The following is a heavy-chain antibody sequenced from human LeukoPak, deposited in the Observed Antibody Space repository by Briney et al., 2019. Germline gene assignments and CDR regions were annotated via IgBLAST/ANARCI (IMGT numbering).Heavy chain of an antibody. CDR1: GFTFSSYS. CDR2: IRYDGSKK. V-gene: IGHV3-30*02. Sequence: GGSLRLSCAASGFTFSSYSMNWVRQAPGKGLEWVAFIRYDGSKKYYADSVKGRFTISRDNSKNTLYLQMNNLRAEDTAVYYCATSGLSRFGFWGQGTLVTVSS. J-gene: IGHJ4*02. CDR3: ATSGLSRFGF. D-gene: IGHD2/OR15-2a*01.